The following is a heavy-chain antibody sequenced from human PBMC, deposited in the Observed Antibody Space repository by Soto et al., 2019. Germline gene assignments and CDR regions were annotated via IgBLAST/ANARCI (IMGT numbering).Heavy chain of an antibody. Sequence: EVQLVESGGGLVKPGGSLRLSCAASGFTFSSYSMNWVRQAPGKGLEWVSSISSSSSYIYYADSVKGRFTISRDNAKNSLYLQMNSLRAEDTAVYYCAGIETEPYCSGGSCHDAFDIWGQVTMVTVSS. CDR2: ISSSSSYI. J-gene: IGHJ3*02. CDR3: AGIETEPYCSGGSCHDAFDI. D-gene: IGHD2-15*01. V-gene: IGHV3-21*01. CDR1: GFTFSSYS.